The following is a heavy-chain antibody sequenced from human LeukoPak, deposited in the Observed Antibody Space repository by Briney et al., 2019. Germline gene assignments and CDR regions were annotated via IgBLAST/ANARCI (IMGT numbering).Heavy chain of an antibody. Sequence: GGSLRLSCAASGFSFSSYGMNWVRQAPGKGLEWVSYISRTSSTIYYADSVKGRFTISRDNARNSLYLQMNSLRDEDTAVYYCAREPSIAGACDIWGQGTMVTVCS. CDR1: GFSFSSYG. V-gene: IGHV3-48*02. CDR3: AREPSIAGACDI. CDR2: ISRTSSTI. J-gene: IGHJ3*02.